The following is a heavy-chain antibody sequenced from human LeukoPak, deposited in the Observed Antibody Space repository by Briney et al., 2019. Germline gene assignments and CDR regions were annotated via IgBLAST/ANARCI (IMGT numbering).Heavy chain of an antibody. V-gene: IGHV3-30*02. CDR3: ANELIGDYYYYMDV. D-gene: IGHD3-22*01. J-gene: IGHJ6*03. Sequence: GGSLRLSCAASGFTFSNYGMEWVRQAPGKGLGWVAFIRYDGSNKYYADSVKGRFTISRDNSKNTLYLQMNSLRAEDTAVYYCANELIGDYYYYMDVWGKGTTVTISS. CDR1: GFTFSNYG. CDR2: IRYDGSNK.